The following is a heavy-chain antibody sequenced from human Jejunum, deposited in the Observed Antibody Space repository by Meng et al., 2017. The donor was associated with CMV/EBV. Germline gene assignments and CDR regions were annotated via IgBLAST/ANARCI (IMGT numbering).Heavy chain of an antibody. CDR3: ARGVISYHDS. V-gene: IGHV1-3*04. D-gene: IGHD3-16*01. J-gene: IGHJ5*02. CDR1: GYTFTNFA. Sequence: SCKTSGYTFTNFAIHWVRQAPGQRLEWMGWIYTDSGDTKFSQKFQGRVSFTSDTSATTAYMELSSLRSEDTAVYYCARGVISYHDSWGQGTRVT. CDR2: IYTDSGDT.